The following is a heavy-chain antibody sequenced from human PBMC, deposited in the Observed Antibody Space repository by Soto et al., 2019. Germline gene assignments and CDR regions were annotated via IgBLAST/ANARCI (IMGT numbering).Heavy chain of an antibody. V-gene: IGHV3-48*01. CDR2: ISSSSSTI. Sequence: PGGSLRLSCVASGFRISDYWMNWVRQAPGKGLEWVSYISSSSSTIYYADSVKGRFTISRDNAKNSLYLQMNSLRAEDTAVYYCAKAISAAAAGPGRFDPWGQGTLVTVSS. J-gene: IGHJ5*02. CDR1: GFRISDYW. D-gene: IGHD6-13*01. CDR3: AKAISAAAAGPGRFDP.